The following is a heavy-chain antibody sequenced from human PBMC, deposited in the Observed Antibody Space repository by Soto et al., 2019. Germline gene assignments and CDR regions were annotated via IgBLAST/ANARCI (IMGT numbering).Heavy chain of an antibody. J-gene: IGHJ6*02. D-gene: IGHD3-22*01. CDR3: ARGDATKIVVTTYYAMDV. CDR2: IIPVFGTP. V-gene: IGHV1-69*12. CDR1: GGSLSNYG. Sequence: QVQLVQSGAEVKKPGSSVKVSCKASGGSLSNYGISWVRQAPGQGLEWMGAIIPVFGTPNYAQKFQDRVTITADESTTTAYMEVRSLTSEDTAVYYCARGDATKIVVTTYYAMDVWGQGPTVTVSS.